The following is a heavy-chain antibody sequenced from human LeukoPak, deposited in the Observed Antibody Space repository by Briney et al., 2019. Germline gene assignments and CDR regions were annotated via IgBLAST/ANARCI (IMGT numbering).Heavy chain of an antibody. V-gene: IGHV3-48*01. J-gene: IGHJ4*02. Sequence: GGSLRLSCAASEFTFSNYGMSWVRQAPGTGLEWVSYISGSGTTIYYAGSVKGRFTISRDNARNSLYLQMNSLRVEDTAVYYCAGSKNLQFWNWGQGTLVTVSS. CDR3: AGSKNLQFWN. CDR1: EFTFSNYG. D-gene: IGHD1-26*01. CDR2: ISGSGTTI.